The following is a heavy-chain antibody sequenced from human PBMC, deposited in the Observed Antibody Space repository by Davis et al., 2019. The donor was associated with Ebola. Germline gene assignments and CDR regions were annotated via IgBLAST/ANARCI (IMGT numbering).Heavy chain of an antibody. V-gene: IGHV3-30-3*02. CDR2: ISYDGKDR. CDR1: GFAFRTYS. CDR3: AKSDSSGYYYGDAFDI. J-gene: IGHJ3*02. Sequence: GESLKISCAASGFAFRTYSMHWVRQAPGKGLEWVAIISYDGKDRHYADSVRGRFTISRDNSKNTLYLQMNSLRAEDTAVYYCAKSDSSGYYYGDAFDIWGQGTMVTVSS. D-gene: IGHD3-22*01.